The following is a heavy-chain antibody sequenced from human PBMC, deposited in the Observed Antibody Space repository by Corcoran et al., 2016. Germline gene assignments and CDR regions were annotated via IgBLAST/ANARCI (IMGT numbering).Heavy chain of an antibody. CDR3: ARDASKNYGCMDV. Sequence: QVQLKESGPGLVKHSQTLSLTCTVTGGSFSSGGYYWSWIRQHPGKGLEWIGYIYYSGSTYYNPSLKSRVTISVDTSKNQFSLKLSSVTAADTAVYYCARDASKNYGCMDVWGQGTTVTVSS. CDR1: GGSFSSGGYY. J-gene: IGHJ6*02. D-gene: IGHD4-17*01. V-gene: IGHV4-31*03. CDR2: IYYSGST.